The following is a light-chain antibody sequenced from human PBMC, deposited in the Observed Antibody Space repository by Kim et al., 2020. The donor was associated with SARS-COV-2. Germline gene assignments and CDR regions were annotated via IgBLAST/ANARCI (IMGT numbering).Light chain of an antibody. V-gene: IGKV1-12*01. J-gene: IGKJ2*01. CDR1: QSLDNY. CDR3: QQARYFPYT. CDR2: AAS. Sequence: DIQMTQSPSFVSASVGDRVTITCRASQSLDNYLAWYQQKPGKVPKLLIYAASNLQSGVPSRFSGSGSGTDFTLTISSLQPEDFATYYCQQARYFPYTFAQGTKLEI.